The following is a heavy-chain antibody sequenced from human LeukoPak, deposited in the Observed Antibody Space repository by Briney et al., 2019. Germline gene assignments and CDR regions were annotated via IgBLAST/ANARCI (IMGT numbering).Heavy chain of an antibody. D-gene: IGHD6-13*01. CDR1: GDTFTIND. J-gene: IGHJ3*02. CDR3: ARVTAAGTWAFDI. V-gene: IGHV1-8*01. CDR2: MNPNSGNT. Sequence: GASVKLSCKASGDTFTINDINWVRQATGQGLEWMGWMNPNSGNTGYAQKFQGRVTMTRNTSISTSYMELTNLRSEDTAVYYCARVTAAGTWAFDIWGQGTTVTVSS.